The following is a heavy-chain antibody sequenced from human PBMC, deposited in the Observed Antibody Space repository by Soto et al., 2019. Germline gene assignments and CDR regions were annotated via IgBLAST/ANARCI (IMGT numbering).Heavy chain of an antibody. CDR1: GGSISSSSYY. CDR2: FYYSGST. V-gene: IGHV4-39*01. J-gene: IGHJ4*02. Sequence: QLQLQELGSGLVKPSETLSLTCTVSGGSISSSSYYWVWIRPPPGKGLEWIGSFYYSGSTYYNPSLKSRATISVDTSEKQFSLKLSSVTAADTAVYYCARQVVDGTVAGTGSFDYWGQGTLVTVSS. D-gene: IGHD6-19*01. CDR3: ARQVVDGTVAGTGSFDY.